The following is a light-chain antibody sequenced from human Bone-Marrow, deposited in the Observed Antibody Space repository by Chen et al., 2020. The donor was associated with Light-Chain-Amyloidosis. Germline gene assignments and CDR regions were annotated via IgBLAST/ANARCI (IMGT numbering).Light chain of an antibody. Sequence: QSVLTQPPSSSGTPGQRVTLSGSVAISNIGINSVYLYQHFPGAAPTLLIHSNNQRPSGVPDRFSAYKSGTSAFLAISGLRSEDEADYYCAAWDGRLSGYVFGTGTKVIVL. CDR2: SNN. J-gene: IGLJ1*01. CDR3: AAWDGRLSGYV. CDR1: ISNIGINS. V-gene: IGLV1-47*02.